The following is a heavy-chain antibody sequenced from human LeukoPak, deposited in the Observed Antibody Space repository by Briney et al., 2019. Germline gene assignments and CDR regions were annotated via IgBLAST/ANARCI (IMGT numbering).Heavy chain of an antibody. Sequence: HAGGSLRLSCAASGFRFRSFEMYWVRQAPGKGLEWIAYISSGATTMYYADSVKGRFTISRDDAKNSLFLQMNSLRAEDTAVYYCALLAVASDFDYWGQGALVTVSS. V-gene: IGHV3-48*03. CDR2: ISSGATTM. D-gene: IGHD6-19*01. J-gene: IGHJ4*02. CDR1: GFRFRSFE. CDR3: ALLAVASDFDY.